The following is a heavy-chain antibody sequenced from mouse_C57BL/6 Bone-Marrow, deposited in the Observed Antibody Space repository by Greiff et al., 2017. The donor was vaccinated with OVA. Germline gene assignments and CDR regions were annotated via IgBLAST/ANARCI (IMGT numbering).Heavy chain of an antibody. CDR3: ARISPFPY. Sequence: VQLQESGPGLVQPSQSLSITCTVSGFSLTSYGVHWVRQSPGKGLEWLGVIWSGGSTDYNAAFISRLSISKDNSKSQVFFKMNSLQADDTAIYYCARISPFPYWGQGTLVTVSA. J-gene: IGHJ3*01. CDR1: GFSLTSYG. CDR2: IWSGGST. V-gene: IGHV2-2*01.